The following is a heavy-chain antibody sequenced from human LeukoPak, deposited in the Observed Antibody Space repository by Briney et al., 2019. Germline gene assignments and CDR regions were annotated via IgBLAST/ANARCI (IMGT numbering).Heavy chain of an antibody. D-gene: IGHD3-22*01. CDR2: IKQDGSEK. CDR3: ATNARYDSSGYYYEGYFDY. Sequence: PGGSLRLSCAASTFSFSSYTMNWVRQAPGKGLEWVANIKQDGSEKYYVDSVKGRFTISRDNAKNSLYLQMNSLRAEDTAVYYCATNARYDSSGYYYEGYFDYWGQGTLVTVSS. J-gene: IGHJ4*02. V-gene: IGHV3-7*01. CDR1: TFSFSSYT.